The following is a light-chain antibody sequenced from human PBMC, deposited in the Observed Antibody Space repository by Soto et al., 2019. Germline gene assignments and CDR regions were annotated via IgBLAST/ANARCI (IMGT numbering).Light chain of an antibody. Sequence: DIQMTQSPSSLSASVGDRVTITCRASQSIDTFLNWYQQRPGKAPKLLIYAASSLQSGVPSTFSGSGSGTDFTLTVSSLQPEDFATYYCQQSYSIPYTFGQGTKVDIK. V-gene: IGKV1-39*01. CDR1: QSIDTF. J-gene: IGKJ2*01. CDR2: AAS. CDR3: QQSYSIPYT.